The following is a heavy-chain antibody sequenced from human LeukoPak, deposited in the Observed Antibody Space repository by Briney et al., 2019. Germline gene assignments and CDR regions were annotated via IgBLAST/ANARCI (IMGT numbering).Heavy chain of an antibody. J-gene: IGHJ5*02. CDR1: GGSFSGYY. CDR2: IYYSGST. CDR3: ARTERRSNTAMVRGPYNWFDP. V-gene: IGHV4-39*01. D-gene: IGHD5-18*01. Sequence: SETLSLTCAVYGGSFSGYYWGWIRQPPGKGLEWIGSIYYSGSTYYNPSLKSRVTISVDTSKNQFSLKLSSVTAADTAVYYCARTERRSNTAMVRGPYNWFDPWGQGTLVTVSS.